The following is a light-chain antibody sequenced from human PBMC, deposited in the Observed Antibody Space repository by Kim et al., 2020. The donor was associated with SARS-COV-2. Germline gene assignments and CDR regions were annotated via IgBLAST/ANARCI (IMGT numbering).Light chain of an antibody. V-gene: IGLV3-1*01. J-gene: IGLJ1*01. CDR2: QDS. CDR3: QAWDSSSLV. Sequence: VSPGQTASITCSGDKLGDKYACWYQQKPGQSPVLVIYQDSKRPSGIPERFSGSNSGNTATLTISGTQAMDEADYYCQAWDSSSLVFGTGTKVTVL. CDR1: KLGDKY.